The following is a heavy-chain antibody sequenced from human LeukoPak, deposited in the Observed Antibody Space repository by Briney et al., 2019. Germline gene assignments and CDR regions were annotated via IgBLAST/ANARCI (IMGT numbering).Heavy chain of an antibody. CDR2: IYYSGST. Sequence: SETLSLTCTVSGGSISSYYWSWIRQPPGKGLEWIGYIYYSGSTNYNPSLKSRATISVDTSKNQFSLKLSSVTAADTAVYYCARHYYSSREFDYWGQGTLVTVSS. CDR3: ARHYYSSREFDY. J-gene: IGHJ4*02. V-gene: IGHV4-59*08. D-gene: IGHD6-13*01. CDR1: GGSISSYY.